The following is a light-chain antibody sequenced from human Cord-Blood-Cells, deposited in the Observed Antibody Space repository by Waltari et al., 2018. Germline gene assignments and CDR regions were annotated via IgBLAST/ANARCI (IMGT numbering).Light chain of an antibody. Sequence: EIVLTQYPATLSLSPGERATLSCRASQSVSSYLAWYQHKPGQAPRLLIYDASNRATGIPARFSGSGSGTDFTLTISSLEPEDFAVYYCQQRSNWPPALTFGGGTKVEIK. J-gene: IGKJ4*01. V-gene: IGKV3-11*01. CDR1: QSVSSY. CDR3: QQRSNWPPALT. CDR2: DAS.